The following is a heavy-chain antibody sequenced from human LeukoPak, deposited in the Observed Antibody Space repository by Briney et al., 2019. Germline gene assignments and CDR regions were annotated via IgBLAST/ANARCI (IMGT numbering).Heavy chain of an antibody. CDR2: VNANNGAT. CDR3: ARDQNYYDTNTYYGIDC. D-gene: IGHD3-22*01. Sequence: ASVKVSCKTSGYTFTGHYIHWVRQAPGQGLQWVGWVNANNGATHCAQKLQDRVTMTRDTSINTAYMELSRLTSDDTAVYYCARDQNYYDTNTYYGIDCWGQGTLVTVSS. J-gene: IGHJ4*02. V-gene: IGHV1-2*02. CDR1: GYTFTGHY.